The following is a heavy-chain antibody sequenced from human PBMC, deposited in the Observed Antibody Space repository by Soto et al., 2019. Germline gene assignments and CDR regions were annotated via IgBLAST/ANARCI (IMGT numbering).Heavy chain of an antibody. CDR2: ISWNSGSI. Sequence: EVQLVESGGGLVQPGRSLRLSCEASGFTFDDYAMQWVRQAPGKGLEWVSGISWNSGSIGYADSVKGRFTISRDNAKNSLYLQMNSLRAEDTALYYCAKDAITMVRGVISYYGMDVWGQGTTVTVSS. D-gene: IGHD3-10*01. V-gene: IGHV3-9*01. CDR3: AKDAITMVRGVISYYGMDV. CDR1: GFTFDDYA. J-gene: IGHJ6*02.